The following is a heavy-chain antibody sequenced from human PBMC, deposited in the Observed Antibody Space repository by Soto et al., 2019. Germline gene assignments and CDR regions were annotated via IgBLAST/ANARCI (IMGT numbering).Heavy chain of an antibody. CDR1: GFIFSDYA. J-gene: IGHJ1*01. D-gene: IGHD6-6*01. CDR3: ARENSRISPRLFQH. CDR2: ISPAGTNQ. V-gene: IGHV3-30-3*01. Sequence: GGSLRLSCVASGFIFSDYAMHWARQAPGKGLEWVALISPAGTNQYYADSAKGRFTISRDNSRNTLYLQMNSLRPEDTGLYYCARENSRISPRLFQHWGHGTLVTVSS.